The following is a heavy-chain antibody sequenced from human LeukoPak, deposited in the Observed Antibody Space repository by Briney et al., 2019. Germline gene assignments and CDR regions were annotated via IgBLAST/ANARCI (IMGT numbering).Heavy chain of an antibody. V-gene: IGHV3-48*01. D-gene: IGHD3-16*01. CDR2: ISSSSSTI. CDR1: GFTFSSYS. CDR3: ARGARAKIDAFDI. J-gene: IGHJ3*02. Sequence: GGSLRLSCAASGFTFSSYSMNWVRQAPGKGLEWVSYISSSSSTIYYADSVKGRFTISRDNAKNSLHLQMNSLRAEDTAVYYCARGARAKIDAFDIWGQGTMVTVSS.